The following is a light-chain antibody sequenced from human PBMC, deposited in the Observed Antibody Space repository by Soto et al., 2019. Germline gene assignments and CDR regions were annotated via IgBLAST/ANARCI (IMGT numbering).Light chain of an antibody. Sequence: DIQMTQSPSSLSASVGDRVTITCRASQGISNSLAWYQQKPGKVPTLLITAASTLHFGVPSRFSGSGSGTDFTLTISSLQPEDAATYYSQRYNHGSTFGPGTKVDI. CDR2: AAS. CDR3: QRYNHGST. CDR1: QGISNS. V-gene: IGKV1-27*01. J-gene: IGKJ1*01.